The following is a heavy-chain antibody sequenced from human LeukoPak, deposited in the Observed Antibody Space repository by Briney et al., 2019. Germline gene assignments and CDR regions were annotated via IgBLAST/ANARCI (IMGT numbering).Heavy chain of an antibody. D-gene: IGHD5-18*01. J-gene: IGHJ4*02. V-gene: IGHV1-3*01. CDR3: AREGYSYGSFSPFDY. CDR2: INAGKGNT. Sequence: GGSLRLSCAASGFTFTSYAMHWVRQAPGQRLEWMGWINAGKGNTKYSQKFQGGVTITRDTSASTAYMELSSLRSEDTAVYYCAREGYSYGSFSPFDYWGQGTLVTVSS. CDR1: GFTFTSYA.